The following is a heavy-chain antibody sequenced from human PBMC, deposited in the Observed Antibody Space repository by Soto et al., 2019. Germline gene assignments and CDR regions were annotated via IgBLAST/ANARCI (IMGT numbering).Heavy chain of an antibody. CDR2: INAGNGNT. CDR1: GYTFTSYA. Sequence: GASVKVSCKASGYTFTSYAMHWVRQAPGQRLEWMGWINAGNGNTKYSQKFQGRVTITRDTSASTAYMELSSLRSEDTAVYYCARDSRTSYCSGGSCPFQHWGQDTLVTVSS. V-gene: IGHV1-3*01. J-gene: IGHJ1*01. CDR3: ARDSRTSYCSGGSCPFQH. D-gene: IGHD2-15*01.